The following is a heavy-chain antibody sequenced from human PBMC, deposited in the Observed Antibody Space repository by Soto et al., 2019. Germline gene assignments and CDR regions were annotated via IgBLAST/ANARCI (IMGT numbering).Heavy chain of an antibody. CDR3: ASLLHLGKKSSFYFDS. Sequence: QVQILQSGAEVKKPGASVKLSCQASGYSFTSYTVHWVRQAPGQSLEWMGWINGGNGNTEFSQKFQGRVTITRDTSASTAYMELSSLRSEDTAVYYCASLLHLGKKSSFYFDSWGQGTLVTVSS. CDR2: INGGNGNT. D-gene: IGHD3-16*01. CDR1: GYSFTSYT. J-gene: IGHJ4*02. V-gene: IGHV1-3*01.